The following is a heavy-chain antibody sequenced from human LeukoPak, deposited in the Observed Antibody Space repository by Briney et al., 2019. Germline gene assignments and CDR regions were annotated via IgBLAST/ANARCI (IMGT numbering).Heavy chain of an antibody. Sequence: PGGSLRLSCAASGFIFSSHGMNWVRQAPGKGLEWEAVISYDGSNKYYADSVKGRFTISRDNSKNTLCLQMNSLRAEDTAVYYCAKEIWPTVTTPGHTHFDYWGQGTLVTVSS. V-gene: IGHV3-30*18. CDR3: AKEIWPTVTTPGHTHFDY. CDR2: ISYDGSNK. CDR1: GFIFSSHG. D-gene: IGHD4-17*01. J-gene: IGHJ4*02.